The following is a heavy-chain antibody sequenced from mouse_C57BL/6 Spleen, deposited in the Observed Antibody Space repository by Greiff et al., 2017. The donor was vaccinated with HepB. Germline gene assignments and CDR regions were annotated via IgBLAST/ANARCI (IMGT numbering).Heavy chain of an antibody. V-gene: IGHV1-76*01. J-gene: IGHJ2*01. CDR1: GYTFTDYY. CDR2: IYPGSGNT. CDR3: ARWGLRHFDY. Sequence: QVQLQQSGAELVRPGASVKLSCKASGYTFTDYYINWVKQRPGQGLEWIARIYPGSGNTYYNEKFKGKATLTAEKSSSTAYMQLSSLTSEDSAVYFCARWGLRHFDYWGQGTTLTVSS. D-gene: IGHD2-4*01.